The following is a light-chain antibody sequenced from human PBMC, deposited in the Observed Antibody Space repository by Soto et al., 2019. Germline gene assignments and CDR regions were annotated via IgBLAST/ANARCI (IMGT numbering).Light chain of an antibody. Sequence: THSPVIWAGAPGAIATRSCSARQGVSSGYLAWYQQNPGQAPRLLIYGASSRAAGIPDRFSGSGFGTDFTLTISRLEPEDFAVYFCQQYGSSPRAFGKGNKVDIK. J-gene: IGKJ1*01. CDR3: QQYGSSPRA. CDR1: QGVSSGY. V-gene: IGKV3-20*01. CDR2: GAS.